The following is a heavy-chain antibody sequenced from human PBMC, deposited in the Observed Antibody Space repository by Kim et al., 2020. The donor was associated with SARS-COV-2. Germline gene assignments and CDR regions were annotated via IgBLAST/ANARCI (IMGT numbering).Heavy chain of an antibody. V-gene: IGHV4-59*13. CDR1: GGSISGYY. J-gene: IGHJ4*01. Sequence: SETLSLTCTVSGGSISGYYWSWIRQPRGKGLEWIGCSYYSGSTNYNPSLKSRVTISVDTSKNQFSLKLSSVTAADTAVYYCAKARYTSSWYYFDYWGQGT. CDR3: AKARYTSSWYYFDY. CDR2: SYYSGST. D-gene: IGHD6-13*01.